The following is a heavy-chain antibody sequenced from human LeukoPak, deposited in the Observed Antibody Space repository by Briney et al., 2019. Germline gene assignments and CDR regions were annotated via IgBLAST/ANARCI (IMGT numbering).Heavy chain of an antibody. Sequence: SVKVSCKASGDTFGGSTVSWVRQAPGQGLEWMGGIIPKFGSTNYAQKFQGRLTVTADDSTGTAYMDLSSLTSEDTGYYFCASRPSNSWFATYFRSWGQGSLVTVSS. V-gene: IGHV1-69*01. CDR3: ASRPSNSWFATYFRS. J-gene: IGHJ5*02. CDR1: GDTFGGST. CDR2: IIPKFGST. D-gene: IGHD6-13*01.